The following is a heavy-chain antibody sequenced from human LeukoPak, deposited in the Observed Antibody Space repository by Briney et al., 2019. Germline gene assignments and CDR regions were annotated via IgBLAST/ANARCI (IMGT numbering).Heavy chain of an antibody. V-gene: IGHV2-5*02. Sequence: SGPTLVKPTQTLTLTCTFSGFSLSTSGVGVGWIRQPPGKALEWLALIYWDDDKRYSPSLKSRLTITKDTSKNQVVLTMTNMGPVDTATYYCAQFTASATGFDPWGQGTLVTVSS. CDR2: IYWDDDK. D-gene: IGHD1-26*01. CDR1: GFSLSTSGVG. J-gene: IGHJ5*02. CDR3: AQFTASATGFDP.